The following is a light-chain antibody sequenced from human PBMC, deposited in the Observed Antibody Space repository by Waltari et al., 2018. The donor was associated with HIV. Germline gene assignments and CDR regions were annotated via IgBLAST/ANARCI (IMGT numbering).Light chain of an antibody. CDR2: GKN. CDR1: SLRSYY. V-gene: IGLV3-19*01. CDR3: NSRDSSGNHEVV. J-gene: IGLJ2*01. Sequence: SSELTQDPAVSVALGQTVRITCQGASLRSYYASWYQQKPGQAPVLVIYGKNNRPSGIPDLFAGSSSGNTASLTITGAQAEDEADYYCNSRDSSGNHEVVFGGGTKLTVL.